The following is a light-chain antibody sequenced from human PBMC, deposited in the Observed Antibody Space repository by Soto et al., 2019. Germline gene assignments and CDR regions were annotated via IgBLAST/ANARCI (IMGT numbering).Light chain of an antibody. CDR1: ESVKSF. CDR3: QQRIAWPLT. Sequence: IVLTQSPATLSLSPGERATLSCRTSESVKSFLAWYQQKPGQAPRLLIYDVSNRASGIPARFSGSGSGTDFTLTITSLEPEDFAVYHCQQRIAWPLTFGGGTKVEIK. V-gene: IGKV3-11*01. CDR2: DVS. J-gene: IGKJ4*01.